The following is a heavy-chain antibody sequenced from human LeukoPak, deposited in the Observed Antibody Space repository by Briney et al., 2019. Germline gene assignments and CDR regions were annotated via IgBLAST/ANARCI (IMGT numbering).Heavy chain of an antibody. D-gene: IGHD3-3*01. CDR1: GGSISSGGYY. V-gene: IGHV4-30-2*01. CDR2: IYHSGST. Sequence: SETLSLTCTVSGGSISSGGYYWSWIRQPPGKGLEWIGYIYHSGSTYYNPSLKSRVTISVDRSKNQFSLKLSSVTAADTAVYYCAREGILGGGIDAFDIWSQGTMVTVSS. J-gene: IGHJ3*02. CDR3: AREGILGGGIDAFDI.